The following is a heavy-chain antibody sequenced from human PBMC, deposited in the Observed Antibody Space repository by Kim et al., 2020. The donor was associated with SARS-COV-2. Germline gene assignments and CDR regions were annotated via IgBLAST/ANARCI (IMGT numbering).Heavy chain of an antibody. CDR1: GYTFTSYA. CDR2: INAGNGNT. J-gene: IGHJ3*02. Sequence: ASVKVSCKASGYTFTSYAMHWVRQAPGQRLEWMGWINAGNGNTKYSQKFQGRVTITRDTSASTAYMELSSLRSEDTAVYYCARDKGPLRFLEWLLRAGDAFDIWGQGTMVTVSS. D-gene: IGHD3-3*01. CDR3: ARDKGPLRFLEWLLRAGDAFDI. V-gene: IGHV1-3*01.